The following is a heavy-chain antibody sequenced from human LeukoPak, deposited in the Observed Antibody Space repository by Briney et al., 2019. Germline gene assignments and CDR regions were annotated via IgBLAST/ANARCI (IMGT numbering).Heavy chain of an antibody. CDR1: GYTFTGYY. Sequence: ASVKVSCKASGYTFTGYYMHWVRQAPGQGLEWMGWINPNSGGTNYAQKFQGRVTMTRDTSISTAYVELSRLRSDDTAVYYCARGDYDFWSGYPTDYWGQGTLVTVSS. J-gene: IGHJ4*02. V-gene: IGHV1-2*02. CDR2: INPNSGGT. CDR3: ARGDYDFWSGYPTDY. D-gene: IGHD3-3*01.